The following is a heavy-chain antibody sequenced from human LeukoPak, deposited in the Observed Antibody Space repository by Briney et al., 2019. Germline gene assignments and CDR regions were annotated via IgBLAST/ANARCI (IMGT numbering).Heavy chain of an antibody. CDR1: GFTFSGYW. CDR2: INAGGSST. J-gene: IGHJ3*02. D-gene: IGHD3-10*01. Sequence: GGSLRLSCAASGFTFSGYWMHWVRQAPGKGLVWVSHINAGGSSTMYADSVKGRFTISRDNAKNSLYLQMNSLGAEDTAVYYCVRERGDQAFDIWDQGTMVTVSS. CDR3: VRERGDQAFDI. V-gene: IGHV3-74*03.